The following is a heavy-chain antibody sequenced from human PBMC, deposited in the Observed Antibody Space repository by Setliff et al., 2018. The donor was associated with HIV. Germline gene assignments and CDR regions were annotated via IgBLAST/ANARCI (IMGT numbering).Heavy chain of an antibody. CDR3: ARDRTPKRGYTYREPDFDS. D-gene: IGHD3-22*01. J-gene: IGHJ4*02. Sequence: ASVKVSCKASGYTFTSYSLHWVRQAPGQRLEWMGWINAGSGNTKYSQKFQGRVTITRDTSASTAYMELSSLRSEDTAVYYCARDRTPKRGYTYREPDFDSWGQGTLVTVSS. CDR1: GYTFTSYS. V-gene: IGHV1-3*01. CDR2: INAGSGNT.